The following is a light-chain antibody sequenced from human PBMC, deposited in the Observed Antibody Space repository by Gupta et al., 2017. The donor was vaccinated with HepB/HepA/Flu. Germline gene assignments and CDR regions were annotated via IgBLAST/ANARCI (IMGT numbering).Light chain of an antibody. CDR2: YDT. V-gene: IGLV3-21*04. CDR1: NIGSKS. J-gene: IGLJ2*01. CDR3: HVWDSSSDHVV. Sequence: SYVLTPTPSVSVAPGKTARTTFGGHNIGSKSVHWYQQKPGQAPVLVMYYDTDRLSGIPERFSGSNSGTTATLTSSSVEAGDEADYYCHVWDSSSDHVVFGGGTKLTVL.